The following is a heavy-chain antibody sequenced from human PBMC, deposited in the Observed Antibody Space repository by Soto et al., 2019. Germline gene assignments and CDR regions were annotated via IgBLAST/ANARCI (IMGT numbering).Heavy chain of an antibody. D-gene: IGHD6-13*01. CDR3: ARASGLSWYNRFDP. J-gene: IGHJ5*02. V-gene: IGHV1-69*01. Sequence: QAQLVQSGAELKKPGSSVKVSCKASGGNFSSYAISWLRQAPGQGIEWMGGIVPLFGTTNYAQKFQGRLMMTADESTTTAYMELSSLRFEDTAVYYCARASGLSWYNRFDPWGQGSPVTVSS. CDR1: GGNFSSYA. CDR2: IVPLFGTT.